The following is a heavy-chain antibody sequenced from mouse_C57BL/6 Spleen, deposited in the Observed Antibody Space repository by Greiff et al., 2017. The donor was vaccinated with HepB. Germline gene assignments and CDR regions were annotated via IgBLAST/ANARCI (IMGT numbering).Heavy chain of an antibody. Sequence: QVQLKQPGAELVKPGASVKLSCKASGYTFTSYWMHWVKQRPGRGLEWIGRIDPNSGGTKYNEKFKSKATLTVDKPSSTAYMQLSSLTSEDSAVYYCVRCELRLRYAMDYWGQGTSVTVSS. V-gene: IGHV1-72*01. CDR3: VRCELRLRYAMDY. CDR2: IDPNSGGT. J-gene: IGHJ4*01. CDR1: GYTFTSYW. D-gene: IGHD3-2*02.